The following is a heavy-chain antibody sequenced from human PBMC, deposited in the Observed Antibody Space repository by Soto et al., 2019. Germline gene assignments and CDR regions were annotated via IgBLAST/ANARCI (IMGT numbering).Heavy chain of an antibody. CDR3: ARDKLEANWFDP. Sequence: QLQLQESGSGLVRPSQTLSLTCAVSGGSISSGGYSWNWIRQPPGKGLEWIGYINHSGSTLYNPSLKTRVTISVFKSKNQSSLKLSSVTAADTAVYYCARDKLEANWFDPWGQGTLVTVAA. CDR1: GGSISSGGYS. J-gene: IGHJ5*02. CDR2: INHSGST. V-gene: IGHV4-30-2*01.